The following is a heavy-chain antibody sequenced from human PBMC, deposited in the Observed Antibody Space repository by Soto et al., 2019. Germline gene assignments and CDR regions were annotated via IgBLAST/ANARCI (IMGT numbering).Heavy chain of an antibody. CDR1: GSSISRDGYY. Sequence: QVQLQESGPGLVKPSQTVSLTCTVSGSSISRDGYYWSWIRQHPGKGLEWIGYIYNSGSTYYNSSLKSRVTISVDTSKNHFALEVTSVTAADTAVYYCARDLRLDYWGQGTLLSVSS. V-gene: IGHV4-31*03. CDR2: IYNSGST. CDR3: ARDLRLDY. J-gene: IGHJ4*02.